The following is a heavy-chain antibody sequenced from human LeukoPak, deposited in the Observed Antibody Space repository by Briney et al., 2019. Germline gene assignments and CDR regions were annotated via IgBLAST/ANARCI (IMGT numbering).Heavy chain of an antibody. CDR3: ARVNYYDSSGYPPDY. D-gene: IGHD3-22*01. J-gene: IGHJ4*02. CDR2: IWYDGSNK. Sequence: GGSLRLSCAASGFTFSSYGMHWVRQAPGKGLEWVAVIWYDGSNKYYADSVKGRFTISRDNSKNTLYLQMNSLRAEDTAVYYRARVNYYDSSGYPPDYWGQGTLVTVSS. V-gene: IGHV3-33*01. CDR1: GFTFSSYG.